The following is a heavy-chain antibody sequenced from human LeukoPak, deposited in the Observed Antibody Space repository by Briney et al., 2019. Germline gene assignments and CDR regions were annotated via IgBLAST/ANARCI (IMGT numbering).Heavy chain of an antibody. D-gene: IGHD3-22*01. CDR3: ARDRYYYDSSGYSPRLDY. V-gene: IGHV4-4*07. CDR2: IYTSGST. Sequence: SETLSLTCTVSGGSISSYYWSWIRQPAGKGLEWIGRIYTSGSTNYNPSLKSRVTMSVDTSKNQFSLKLSSVTAADTAVYYCARDRYYYDSSGYSPRLDYWGQGTLVTVSS. CDR1: GGSISSYY. J-gene: IGHJ4*02.